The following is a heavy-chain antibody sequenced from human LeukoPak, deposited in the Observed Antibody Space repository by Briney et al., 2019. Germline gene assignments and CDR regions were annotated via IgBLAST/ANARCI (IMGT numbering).Heavy chain of an antibody. D-gene: IGHD2-2*01. CDR2: ISGSSCRT. V-gene: IGHV3-23*01. J-gene: IGHJ5*02. CDR1: GLTFSNYA. Sequence: GGSLRLFCAASGLTFSNYAMSWVRQAPGKGLERVSEISGSSCRTYYADSGKGRFTISRDNTKNPFYLHMNRLRAEDTAVYYCAEDPADCSSTSCYPWGQGTLVTVSS. CDR3: AEDPADCSSTSCYP.